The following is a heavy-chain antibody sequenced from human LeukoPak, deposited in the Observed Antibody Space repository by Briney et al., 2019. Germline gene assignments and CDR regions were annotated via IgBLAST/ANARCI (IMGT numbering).Heavy chain of an antibody. V-gene: IGHV1-2*02. CDR2: INPNSGGT. D-gene: IGHD2-2*01. Sequence: ASVKVSCKASGYTFTGYYMHWVRQAPGQGLEWMGWINPNSGGTNYAQKFQGRVTMTRDTSISTAYMELSRLRSDDTAVYYCARVRLGYCSSTSCYDFDYWGQGTLVTVSS. CDR3: ARVRLGYCSSTSCYDFDY. CDR1: GYTFTGYY. J-gene: IGHJ4*02.